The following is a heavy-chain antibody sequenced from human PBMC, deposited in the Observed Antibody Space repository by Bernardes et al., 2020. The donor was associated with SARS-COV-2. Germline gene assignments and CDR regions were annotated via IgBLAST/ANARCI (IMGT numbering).Heavy chain of an antibody. J-gene: IGHJ5*02. Sequence: GGSLRLSCAASGFTFSSYWIHWVRQAPGKGLVWVSRINPDGSTTNYADSVKGRFTISRDNARNTVYLQMNSLRAEDTAVYYCGRGYCSGGTCYGFWFDPWGQGTLVTVS. D-gene: IGHD2-15*01. V-gene: IGHV3-74*01. CDR1: GFTFSSYW. CDR3: GRGYCSGGTCYGFWFDP. CDR2: INPDGSTT.